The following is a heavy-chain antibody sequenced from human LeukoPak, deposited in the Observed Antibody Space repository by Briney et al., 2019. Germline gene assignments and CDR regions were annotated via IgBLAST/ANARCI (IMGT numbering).Heavy chain of an antibody. V-gene: IGHV3-11*04. CDR3: AKDLGRGYDSSGYSDY. D-gene: IGHD3-22*01. J-gene: IGHJ4*02. Sequence: GGSLRLSCAASGFTFSDYYMSWIRQAPGKGLEWVSYISSSGSTIYYADSVKGRFTISRDNAKNSLYLQMNSLRAEDTAVYYCAKDLGRGYDSSGYSDYWGQGTLVTVSS. CDR1: GFTFSDYY. CDR2: ISSSGSTI.